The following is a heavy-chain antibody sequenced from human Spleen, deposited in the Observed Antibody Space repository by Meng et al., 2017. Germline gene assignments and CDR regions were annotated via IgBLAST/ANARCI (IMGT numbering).Heavy chain of an antibody. J-gene: IGHJ5*02. CDR2: IGHSGIT. Sequence: QPQLQESGAGLVKPSEALSLTCSGSGGSISTSGYNWGWIRQPPGKGLEWIGSIGHSGITYYTPSLKSRVTVSIDTSKSQFSLKLTSVTAADTAVYYCVRSSGWVRTGFDPWGQGTLVTVSS. CDR1: GGSISTSGYN. D-gene: IGHD6-19*01. V-gene: IGHV4-39*01. CDR3: VRSSGWVRTGFDP.